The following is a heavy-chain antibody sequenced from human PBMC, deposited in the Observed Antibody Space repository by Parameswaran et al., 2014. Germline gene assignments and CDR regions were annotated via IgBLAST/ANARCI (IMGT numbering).Heavy chain of an antibody. D-gene: IGHD6-6*01. V-gene: IGHV4-34*01. CDR3: ARGGIAARPSLCDY. CDR2: INHSGST. Sequence: QMPGKGLEWIGEINHSGSTNYNPSLKSRVTISVDTSKNQFSLKLSSVTVADTAVYYCARGGIAARPSLCDYWGQGTLVTVSS. J-gene: IGHJ4*02.